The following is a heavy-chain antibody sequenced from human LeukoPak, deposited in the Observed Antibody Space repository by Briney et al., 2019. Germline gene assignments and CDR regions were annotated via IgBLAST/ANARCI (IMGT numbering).Heavy chain of an antibody. Sequence: PGGSLRLSCAASGFTFSSHWMFWVRRAPGKGLVWVSRINTDGSATSYADSVRGRFTISRDDAKNTLYLQMNSLRAEDTAVYYCATAPAGYFDYWGQGTLVTVSS. CDR3: ATAPAGYFDY. V-gene: IGHV3-74*01. D-gene: IGHD6-13*01. CDR2: INTDGSAT. J-gene: IGHJ4*02. CDR1: GFTFSSHW.